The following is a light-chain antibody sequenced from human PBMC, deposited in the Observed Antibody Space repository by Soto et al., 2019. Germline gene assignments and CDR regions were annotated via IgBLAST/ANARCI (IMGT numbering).Light chain of an antibody. Sequence: DIQMTQSPSTLSASVGDIVTITCRASQSISSRLAWYQKKPGKAPKLLIYDALNLESGVPSRFGGSRSGTEFTLSIGSLQPDDVSTSNCQQYDTYFQDTFGQGTKLEIK. CDR3: QQYDTYFQDT. V-gene: IGKV1-5*01. CDR2: DAL. CDR1: QSISSR. J-gene: IGKJ2*01.